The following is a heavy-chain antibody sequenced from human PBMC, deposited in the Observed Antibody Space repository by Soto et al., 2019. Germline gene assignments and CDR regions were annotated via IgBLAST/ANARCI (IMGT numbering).Heavy chain of an antibody. D-gene: IGHD2-15*01. V-gene: IGHV2-70*04. CDR1: GFSLRGRGIR. J-gene: IGHJ4*02. CDR2: IDWDGTE. CDR3: ARTRILGRGQCFDF. Sequence: SGAKLMKATQTLTIACSFSGFSLRGRGIRVSWLRQPPGKALEWLARIDWDGTEYYTTSLKTRLTIAKDSSKNQVVLTMTNVDPEDTATYYCARTRILGRGQCFDFCGQGNLVTVSS.